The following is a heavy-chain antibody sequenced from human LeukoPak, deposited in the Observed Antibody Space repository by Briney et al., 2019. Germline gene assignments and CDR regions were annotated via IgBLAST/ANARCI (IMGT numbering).Heavy chain of an antibody. D-gene: IGHD3-10*01. Sequence: PGGSLRLSCAASGFTFSSYEMNWVRQAPGKGLEWVSYISSSGSTIYYADSVKGRFTISRDNAKNSLYLQMNSLRAEDTAVYYCARDLFFTQGRGYYYYMDVWGKGTTVTVSS. CDR2: ISSSGSTI. V-gene: IGHV3-48*03. CDR1: GFTFSSYE. CDR3: ARDLFFTQGRGYYYYMDV. J-gene: IGHJ6*03.